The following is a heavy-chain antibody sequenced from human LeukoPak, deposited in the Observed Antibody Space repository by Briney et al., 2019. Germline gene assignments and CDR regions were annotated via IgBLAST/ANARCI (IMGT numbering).Heavy chain of an antibody. CDR3: AREERSIAAADYYFDY. CDR1: GFTFSSYA. CDR2: ISYDGSNK. D-gene: IGHD6-13*01. V-gene: IGHV3-30-3*01. Sequence: SLRLSCAASGFTFSSYAMHWVRQAPGKGLEWVAVISYDGSNKYYADSVKGRFTISRDNSKNTLYLQMNSLRAEDTAVYYCAREERSIAAADYYFDYWGQGTLVTVSS. J-gene: IGHJ4*02.